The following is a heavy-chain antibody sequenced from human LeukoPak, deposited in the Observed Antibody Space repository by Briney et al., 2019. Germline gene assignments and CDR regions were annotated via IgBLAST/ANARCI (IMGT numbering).Heavy chain of an antibody. CDR3: ARKNYGGYSDY. CDR2: ISSSGSTI. Sequence: GGSLRLSCAASGFTFSSYEMNWVRQAPGKGLEWVSYISSSGSTIYYADSVKGRFTISRDNAKNSLYLQMNSLRAEDTAVYYCARKNYGGYSDYWGQGTLVTVSS. J-gene: IGHJ4*02. V-gene: IGHV3-48*03. D-gene: IGHD4-17*01. CDR1: GFTFSSYE.